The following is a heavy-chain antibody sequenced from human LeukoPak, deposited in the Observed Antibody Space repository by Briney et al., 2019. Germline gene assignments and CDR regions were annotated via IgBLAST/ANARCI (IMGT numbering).Heavy chain of an antibody. J-gene: IGHJ4*02. V-gene: IGHV3-30*03. CDR3: ARDRSGVGLDY. CDR1: GFTFSSYG. Sequence: GGSLRLSCAASGFTFSSYGMHWVRQAPGKGLEWVAVISYDGSNKYYADSVKGRFTISRDNSKNTLYLQMNSLRAEDTAVYYCARDRSGVGLDYWGQGTLVTVSS. D-gene: IGHD6-19*01. CDR2: ISYDGSNK.